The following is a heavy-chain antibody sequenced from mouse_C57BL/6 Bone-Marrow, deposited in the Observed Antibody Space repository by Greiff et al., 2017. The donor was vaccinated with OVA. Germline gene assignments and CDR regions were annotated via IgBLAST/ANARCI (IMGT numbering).Heavy chain of an antibody. D-gene: IGHD1-1*01. CDR2: IDPETGCT. V-gene: IGHV1-15*01. CDR3: TVGSSYSYAMDY. Sequence: QVQLQQSGAELVRPGASVTLSCKASGYTFTDYEMHWVKQTPVHGLEWIGAIDPETGCTAYNQKFKGKAILTADKSSSTAYMELRSLTSEDSAVYYCTVGSSYSYAMDYWGQGTSVTVSS. CDR1: GYTFTDYE. J-gene: IGHJ4*01.